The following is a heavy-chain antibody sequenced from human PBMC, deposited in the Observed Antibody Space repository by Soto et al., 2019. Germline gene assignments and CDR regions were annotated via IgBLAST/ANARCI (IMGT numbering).Heavy chain of an antibody. Sequence: QVQLVQSGAEVKKPGASVKVSCKASGYTFSSYGISWVRQAPGQALEWMGWISAYNGNTNYAQNLQDRVTMTTDTCTSTAYMELRSLSSDDTAMYYCARDRLGSNGDYWGQGTLVTVSS. CDR3: ARDRLGSNGDY. J-gene: IGHJ4*02. D-gene: IGHD1-1*01. CDR1: GYTFSSYG. CDR2: ISAYNGNT. V-gene: IGHV1-18*04.